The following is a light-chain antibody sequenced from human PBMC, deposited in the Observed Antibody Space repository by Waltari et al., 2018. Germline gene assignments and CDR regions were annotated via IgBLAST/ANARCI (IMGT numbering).Light chain of an antibody. CDR3: CSYAGSYTL. Sequence: QSALTQPRSVSGSPGQSVTIPCTGTSSHVGGYDYASWYQPHPGKAPKLMIYDVSTLPSGVPDRFSGSKSGNTTSLPISGLQAEDEADYYCCSYAGSYTLFGGGTKLTVL. J-gene: IGLJ2*01. CDR2: DVS. CDR1: SSHVGGYDY. V-gene: IGLV2-11*01.